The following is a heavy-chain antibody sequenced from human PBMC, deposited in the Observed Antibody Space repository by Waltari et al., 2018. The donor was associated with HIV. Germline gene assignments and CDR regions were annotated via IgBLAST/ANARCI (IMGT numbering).Heavy chain of an antibody. D-gene: IGHD5-18*01. CDR2: ISSSSSYI. CDR1: GFTFSSYS. Sequence: EVQLVESGGGLVKPGGSLRLSCAASGFTFSSYSMNWVRQAPGKGLEWVSSISSSSSYIYYADSVKGRFTISLDNAKNSMYLQMNSLRAEDTAVYYCASLYTDLGWFDPWGQGTLVTVSS. CDR3: ASLYTDLGWFDP. V-gene: IGHV3-21*01. J-gene: IGHJ5*02.